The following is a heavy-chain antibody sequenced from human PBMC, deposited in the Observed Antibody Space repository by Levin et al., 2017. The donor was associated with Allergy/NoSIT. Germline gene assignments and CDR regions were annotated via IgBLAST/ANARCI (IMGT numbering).Heavy chain of an antibody. CDR2: IWYDGSNK. D-gene: IGHD6-19*01. V-gene: IGHV3-33*01. CDR1: GFTFSNFG. Sequence: GGSLRLSCAASGFTFSNFGIHWVRQAPGKGLEWVSAIWYDGSNKYYRDSVKGRFTISRDNSKNTLYLQMDSLRVEDTAVYYGARDPYSAVAGIDWTHPLDYWGQGTLVTVSS. J-gene: IGHJ4*02. CDR3: ARDPYSAVAGIDWTHPLDY.